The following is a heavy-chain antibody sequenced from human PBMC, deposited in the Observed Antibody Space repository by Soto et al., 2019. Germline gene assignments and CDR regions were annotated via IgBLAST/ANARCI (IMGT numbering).Heavy chain of an antibody. Sequence: GGSLRLSCAASGFTFSSYAMSWVRQAPGKGLEWVSAISGSGVSTYYADSVKGRFTISRDNSKNTLYLQMNSLRAENTAVYYCAKEYEYSSGWERIDYWGQGTLVTVSS. V-gene: IGHV3-23*01. J-gene: IGHJ4*02. CDR3: AKEYEYSSGWERIDY. CDR2: ISGSGVST. CDR1: GFTFSSYA. D-gene: IGHD6-19*01.